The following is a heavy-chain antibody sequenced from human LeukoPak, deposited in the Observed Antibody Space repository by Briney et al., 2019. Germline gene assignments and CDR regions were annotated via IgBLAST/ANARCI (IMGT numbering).Heavy chain of an antibody. CDR1: GGSISSSYW. CDR2: IYHSGST. Sequence: PSGTLSLTCAVSGGSISSSYWWSWVRQSPGKGLEWIGEIYHSGSTNYNPSLKSRVTISVDKSKNHFSLKLSSVTAADTAVYYCARGRYDYVWGSYRFYYFDYWGQGTLVTVSS. J-gene: IGHJ4*02. CDR3: ARGRYDYVWGSYRFYYFDY. D-gene: IGHD3-16*02. V-gene: IGHV4-4*02.